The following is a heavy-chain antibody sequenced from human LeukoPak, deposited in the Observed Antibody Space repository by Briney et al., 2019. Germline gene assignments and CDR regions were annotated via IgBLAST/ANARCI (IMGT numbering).Heavy chain of an antibody. V-gene: IGHV4-61*02. J-gene: IGHJ5*02. CDR2: IYSSGST. CDR3: ARGSGSSESNWFDP. D-gene: IGHD3-10*01. Sequence: PSETLSLTCTVSGDSISSGRYYWWSWLRQPGGKGLEWIGRIYSSGSTNYNSSLKSRVTISVDTSKNQFSLKLSSVTAADTAVYYCARGSGSSESNWFDPWGQGTLVTVSS. CDR1: GDSISSGRYY.